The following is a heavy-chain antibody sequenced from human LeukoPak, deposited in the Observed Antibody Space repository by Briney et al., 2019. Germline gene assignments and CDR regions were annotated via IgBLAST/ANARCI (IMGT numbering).Heavy chain of an antibody. CDR2: ISRDGRIT. V-gene: IGHV3-43*01. CDR1: GFTFDDYT. Sequence: GGSLRLSCAASGFTFDDYTMHWVRQAPGKGLEWVSLISRDGRITYCADSVKGRFTISRDNSKNSLYLQMNSLRTDDTALYYCAKDMVPGYSYGFDYWGQGTLVTVSS. D-gene: IGHD5-18*01. CDR3: AKDMVPGYSYGFDY. J-gene: IGHJ4*02.